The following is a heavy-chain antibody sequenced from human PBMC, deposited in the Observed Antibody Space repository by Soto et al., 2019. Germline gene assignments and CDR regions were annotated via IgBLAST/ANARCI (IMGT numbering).Heavy chain of an antibody. CDR2: TVYRSKWFN. CDR3: ARDELHYKTPFDS. J-gene: IGHJ4*02. Sequence: QVQLQQSGPGLLKASQTPSPTRDISGDSVSSNTAAWNWIRPSPSRGLEWLGRTVYRSKWFNDYAVSVKSRITITPDTSKNQFSLHLNSVTPEDTAIYYCARDELHYKTPFDSWGQGTLVTVSS. V-gene: IGHV6-1*01. D-gene: IGHD3-10*01. CDR1: GDSVSSNTAA.